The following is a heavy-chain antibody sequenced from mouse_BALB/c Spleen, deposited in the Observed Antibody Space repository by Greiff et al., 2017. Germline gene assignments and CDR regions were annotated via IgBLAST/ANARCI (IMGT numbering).Heavy chain of an antibody. D-gene: IGHD1-2*01. CDR1: GFTFSSFG. CDR3: AREGYYGSRYFDV. CDR2: ISSGSSTI. J-gene: IGHJ1*01. Sequence: EVKLVESGGGLVQPGGSRKLSCAASGFTFSSFGMHWVRQAPEKGLEWVAYISSGSSTIYYADTVKGRFTISRDNPKNNLYLQMSSLKSEDTAMYYCAREGYYGSRYFDVWGAGTTVTVSS. V-gene: IGHV5-17*02.